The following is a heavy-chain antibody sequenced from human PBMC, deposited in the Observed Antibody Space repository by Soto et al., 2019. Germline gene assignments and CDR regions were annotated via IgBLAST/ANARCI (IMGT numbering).Heavy chain of an antibody. CDR2: INAGNGNT. CDR1: GYTFTSYA. Sequence: QVQLVQSGAEVKKPGASVKVSCKASGYTFTSYAMHWVRQAPGQRLEWMGWINAGNGNTKYSQKFQGEVTIVWDTSASTAYMERSSLRSEDTGVYYCAGVSMLAAAGRYNYWGQGTLVTVSS. CDR3: AGVSMLAAAGRYNY. D-gene: IGHD6-13*01. J-gene: IGHJ4*02. V-gene: IGHV1-3*01.